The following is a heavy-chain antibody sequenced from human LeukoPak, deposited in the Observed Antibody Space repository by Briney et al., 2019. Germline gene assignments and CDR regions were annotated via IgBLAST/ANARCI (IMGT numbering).Heavy chain of an antibody. V-gene: IGHV1-69*13. CDR2: IIPIFGTA. J-gene: IGHJ4*02. D-gene: IGHD1-26*01. CDR3: AKDPPGGSYMLSHFDY. Sequence: ASVKVSCKASGGTFSSYAISWVRQAPGQGLEWMGGIIPIFGTANYAQKFQGRVTITADESTSTAYMELSSLRSEDTAVYYCAKDPPGGSYMLSHFDYWGQGTLVTVSS. CDR1: GGTFSSYA.